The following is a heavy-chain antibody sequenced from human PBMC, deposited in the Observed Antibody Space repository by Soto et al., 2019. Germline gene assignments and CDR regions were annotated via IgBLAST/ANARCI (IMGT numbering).Heavy chain of an antibody. D-gene: IGHD3-22*01. CDR2: ISGHQGVT. Sequence: QVQLVQSGPEVKEPGASVRVSCKASGYTFSSNGISWVRQAPGQGLEWMGWISGHQGVTNYAKEFQGRVIMTIDTSTSSAYMELMSLTSDDTAFYYCARHRQLLYDSFDIWGQGTVVTVSS. J-gene: IGHJ3*02. V-gene: IGHV1-18*04. CDR3: ARHRQLLYDSFDI. CDR1: GYTFSSNG.